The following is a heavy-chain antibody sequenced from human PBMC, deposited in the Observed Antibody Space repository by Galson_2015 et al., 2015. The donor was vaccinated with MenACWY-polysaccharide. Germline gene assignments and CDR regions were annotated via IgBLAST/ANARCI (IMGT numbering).Heavy chain of an antibody. J-gene: IGHJ4*02. CDR2: IKQDESEK. CDR3: ARAWEVPPAHYFDH. Sequence: SLRLSCAASGFTFSSYWMSWVRQAPGKGLEWVANIKQDESEKYYLDSVKGRFTISRDNAKNSLYLEMNSLRAEDTAVYYCARAWEVPPAHYFDHWGQGRLVIVSS. CDR1: GFTFSSYW. V-gene: IGHV3-7*03. D-gene: IGHD2-2*01.